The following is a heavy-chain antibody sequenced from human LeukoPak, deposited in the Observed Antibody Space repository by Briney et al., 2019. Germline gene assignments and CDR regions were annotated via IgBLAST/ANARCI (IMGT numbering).Heavy chain of an antibody. J-gene: IGHJ4*02. CDR2: ISAYNGNT. CDR1: GYTFTSYG. V-gene: IGHV1-18*03. D-gene: IGHD2-21*01. Sequence: ASVKVSCKASGYTFTSYGISWVRQAPGQGLEWMGWISAYNGNTNYAQKLQGRVAITRDTSASTAYMELSSLRSDDMAVYYCARGKWTAHIVGYYFDSWGQGTLVTVSS. CDR3: ARGKWTAHIVGYYFDS.